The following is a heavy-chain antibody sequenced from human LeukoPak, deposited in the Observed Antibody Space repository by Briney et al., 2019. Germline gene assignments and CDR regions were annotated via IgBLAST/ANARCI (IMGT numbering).Heavy chain of an antibody. CDR1: GGSISSGSYY. V-gene: IGHV4-61*02. J-gene: IGHJ4*02. Sequence: SQTLSLTCTVSGGSISSGSYYWSWIRQPAGKGLEWVGRIYTSGSTNYNPSLKSRVTISVDTSKNQFSLKLTSVTAADTAVYYCARSGLTHYYDSSGYYYLGYWGQGTLVTVSS. D-gene: IGHD3-22*01. CDR3: ARSGLTHYYDSSGYYYLGY. CDR2: IYTSGST.